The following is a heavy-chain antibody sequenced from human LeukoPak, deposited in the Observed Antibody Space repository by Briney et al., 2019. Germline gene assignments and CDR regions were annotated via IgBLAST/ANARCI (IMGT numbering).Heavy chain of an antibody. D-gene: IGHD3-10*01. CDR1: VGTFSSYA. Sequence: ASVTVSCKASVGTFSSYAISWVRQAPGQGLEWMGGIIPIFGTANYAQKFQGRVTITTDESTSTAYMELSSLRSEDTAVYYCARDPGRGYYYYYYMDVWGKGTTVTVSS. J-gene: IGHJ6*03. CDR2: IIPIFGTA. V-gene: IGHV1-69*05. CDR3: ARDPGRGYYYYYYMDV.